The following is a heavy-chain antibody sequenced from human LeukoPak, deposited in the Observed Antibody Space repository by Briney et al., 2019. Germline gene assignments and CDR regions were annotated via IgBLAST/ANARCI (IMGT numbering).Heavy chain of an antibody. D-gene: IGHD6-19*01. J-gene: IGHJ4*02. CDR1: GYTFTGYY. V-gene: IGHV1-2*04. CDR3: ARAAVAGTWFDY. Sequence: ASVKVSCKASGYTFTGYYMHWVRQAPGQGLEWMGWINPNSGGTNYAQKFQGWVTMTRDTSISTAYMKLSRLRSDDTAVYYCARAAVAGTWFDYWGQGTLVTVSS. CDR2: INPNSGGT.